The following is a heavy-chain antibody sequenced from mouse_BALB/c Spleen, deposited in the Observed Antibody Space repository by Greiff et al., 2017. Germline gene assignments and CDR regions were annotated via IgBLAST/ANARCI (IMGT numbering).Heavy chain of an antibody. CDR1: GFTFSSYA. D-gene: IGHD3-2*01. Sequence: DVMLVESGGGLVKPGGSLKLSCAASGFTFSSYAMSWVRQSPEKRLEWVADISSGGSYTYYPDTVTGRFTISRDNAKNTLYLEMSSLRSEDTAMYYCARGTARAHYAMDYWGQGTSVTVSS. V-gene: IGHV5-9-4*01. CDR3: ARGTARAHYAMDY. CDR2: ISSGGSYT. J-gene: IGHJ4*01.